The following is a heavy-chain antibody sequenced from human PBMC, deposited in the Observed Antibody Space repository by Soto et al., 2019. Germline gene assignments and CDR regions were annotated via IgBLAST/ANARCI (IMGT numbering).Heavy chain of an antibody. CDR3: GRGGRIGAAASVD. V-gene: IGHV3-74*01. Sequence: EVQLVESGGGLVQPGGSLRLSCAVSGLTFSNYWMNWVRQAPGKGLVWVSRINSDGSSTDYADSVKGRFTISRENAKNTRYLEMNSLGAEDTAVYYCGRGGRIGAAASVDWGQGTLVTVSS. D-gene: IGHD6-25*01. J-gene: IGHJ1*01. CDR1: GLTFSNYW. CDR2: INSDGSST.